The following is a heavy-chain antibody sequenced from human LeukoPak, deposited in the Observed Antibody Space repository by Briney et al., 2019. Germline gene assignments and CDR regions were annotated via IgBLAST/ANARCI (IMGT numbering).Heavy chain of an antibody. J-gene: IGHJ6*02. CDR3: ARRDRGGYGMDV. CDR2: IYSGGST. Sequence: GGSLRLSCAAPGFTVSSNYMSWVRQAPGKGLEWVSVIYSGGSTYYADSVKGRFTISRDNSKNTLYLQMNSLRAEDTAVYYCARRDRGGYGMDVWGQGTTVTVSS. V-gene: IGHV3-53*01. CDR1: GFTVSSNY. D-gene: IGHD3-16*01.